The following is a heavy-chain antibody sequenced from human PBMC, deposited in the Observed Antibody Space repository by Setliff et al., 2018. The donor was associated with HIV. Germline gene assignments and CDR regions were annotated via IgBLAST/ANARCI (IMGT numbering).Heavy chain of an antibody. V-gene: IGHV3-23*01. CDR3: AKDAPGYCSGEPSILIEPAAFFDY. Sequence: SLRLSCAASGFTFSSYAMSWVRQAPGKGLEWVSAISGSGGSTYYADSVKGRFTISRDNSKNTVHLQMNSLRAEDTAVYYCAKDAPGYCSGEPSILIEPAAFFDYWGQGTLVTVSS. CDR2: ISGSGGST. CDR1: GFTFSSYA. J-gene: IGHJ4*02. D-gene: IGHD2-15*01.